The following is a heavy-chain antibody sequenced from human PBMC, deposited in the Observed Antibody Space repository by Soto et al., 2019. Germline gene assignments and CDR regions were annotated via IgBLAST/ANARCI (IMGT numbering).Heavy chain of an antibody. J-gene: IGHJ6*02. D-gene: IGHD3-9*01. CDR1: GGTFSSYA. V-gene: IGHV1-69*06. CDR3: ASLTGSFVYYYYYGMDV. Sequence: GASVKVSCKASGGTFSSYAISWVRQAPGQGLEWMGGIIPIFGTANYAQKFQGRVTITADKSTSTAYMELSSLRSEDTAVYYCASLTGSFVYYYYYGMDVWGQGTTVTVSS. CDR2: IIPIFGTA.